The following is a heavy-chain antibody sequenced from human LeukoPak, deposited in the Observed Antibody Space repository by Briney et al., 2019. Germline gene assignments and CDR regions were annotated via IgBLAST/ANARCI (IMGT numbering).Heavy chain of an antibody. CDR2: ISSSSSYI. CDR3: AKMSGDGVAFDY. J-gene: IGHJ4*02. Sequence: GGSLRLSCAASGFTFSSYAMSWVRQAPGKGLEWVSSISSSSSYIYYADSVKGRFTISRDNAKNSLYLQMNSLRAEDTAVYYCAKMSGDGVAFDYWGQGTLVTVSS. D-gene: IGHD6-25*01. V-gene: IGHV3-21*01. CDR1: GFTFSSYA.